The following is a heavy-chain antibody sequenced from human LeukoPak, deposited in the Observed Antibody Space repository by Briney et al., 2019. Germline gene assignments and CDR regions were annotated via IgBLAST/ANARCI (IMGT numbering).Heavy chain of an antibody. J-gene: IGHJ6*02. CDR3: ARGNYSNYEGDFYGMDV. D-gene: IGHD4-11*01. V-gene: IGHV1-69*13. CDR2: IIPIFGTA. CDR1: GGTFSSYA. Sequence: ASVKVSCKASGGTFSSYAISWVRQAPGQGLEWMGGIIPIFGTANYAQKFQGRVTITADESTSTAYMELSSLRSEDTAVYSCARGNYSNYEGDFYGMDVWGQGTTVTVSS.